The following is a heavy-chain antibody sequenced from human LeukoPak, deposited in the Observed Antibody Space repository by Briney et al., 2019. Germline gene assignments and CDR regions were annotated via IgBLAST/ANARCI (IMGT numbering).Heavy chain of an antibody. CDR3: ARDEWYYDYVWGSYRFSYFDH. J-gene: IGHJ4*02. CDR2: TYYRSKWYN. D-gene: IGHD3-16*02. Sequence: SQTLSLTCAISGDSVSSNSAAWNWIRQSPSRGLEWLGRTYYRSKWYNDYAVSVKSRITINPDTSKNQFSLQLNSVTPEDTAVYYCARDEWYYDYVWGSYRFSYFDHWGQGTLVTVSS. CDR1: GDSVSSNSAA. V-gene: IGHV6-1*01.